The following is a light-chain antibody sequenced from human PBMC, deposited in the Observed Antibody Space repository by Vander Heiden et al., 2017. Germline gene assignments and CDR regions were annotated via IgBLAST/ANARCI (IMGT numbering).Light chain of an antibody. Sequence: QAVVTQEPSLTLSPGGPVPLPCGSSTGAVTSGHYPYWFQQKPGQAPRTLIYDTSNKHSWTPARFSGSLLGGKAALTLSGAQPEEEAEYYCLLSYSGAHVVFGGGTKLTVL. V-gene: IGLV7-46*01. CDR1: TGAVTSGHY. CDR2: DTS. CDR3: LLSYSGAHVV. J-gene: IGLJ2*01.